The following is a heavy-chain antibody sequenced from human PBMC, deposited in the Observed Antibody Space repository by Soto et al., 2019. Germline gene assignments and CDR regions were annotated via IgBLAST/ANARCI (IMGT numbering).Heavy chain of an antibody. Sequence: QVHLVQSGAEVKKPGASVKVSCKTSGYTFTRYGISWVRQAPGQGIEWMGWISGYDGRTNFAQKVQDRVTMTTDTSTSTVYVELRSLSSDDTAGYYCAGEGDVPYYYYGMYVWGQGTTVTVSS. D-gene: IGHD2-21*02. J-gene: IGHJ6*02. V-gene: IGHV1-18*01. CDR3: AGEGDVPYYYYGMYV. CDR1: GYTFTRYG. CDR2: ISGYDGRT.